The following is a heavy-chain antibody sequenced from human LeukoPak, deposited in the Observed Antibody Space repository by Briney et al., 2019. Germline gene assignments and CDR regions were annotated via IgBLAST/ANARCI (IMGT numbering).Heavy chain of an antibody. Sequence: GGSLRLSCAASGFTFSSYVMSWVRQAPGKGLEWVSSISNSGGSTYYADSVKGRFTISRDNSKNTLYLQMNSLRAEDTAVYYCAKGVSYYDSSLPFDYWGQGTLVTVSS. CDR3: AKGVSYYDSSLPFDY. D-gene: IGHD3-22*01. CDR2: ISNSGGST. J-gene: IGHJ4*02. V-gene: IGHV3-23*01. CDR1: GFTFSSYV.